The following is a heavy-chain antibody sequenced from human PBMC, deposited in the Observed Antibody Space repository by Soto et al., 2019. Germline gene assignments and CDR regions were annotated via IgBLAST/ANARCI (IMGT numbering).Heavy chain of an antibody. CDR2: INAGNGNT. Sequence: QVQLVQSGAEVKKPGASVKVSCKASGYTFTSYAIHWVRQAPGQRLEWMGWINAGNGNTKYSQKFQDRVTITRDTSASTAYMELSRLRSEETAVYYCARDLGGWPDYWGQGTLVTVSS. CDR1: GYTFTSYA. CDR3: ARDLGGWPDY. V-gene: IGHV1-3*01. D-gene: IGHD6-19*01. J-gene: IGHJ4*02.